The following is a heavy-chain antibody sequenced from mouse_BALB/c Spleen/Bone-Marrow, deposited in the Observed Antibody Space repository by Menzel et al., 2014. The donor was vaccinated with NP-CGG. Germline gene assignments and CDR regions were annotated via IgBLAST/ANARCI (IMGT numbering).Heavy chain of an antibody. Sequence: DVKLQESGPELVKPGASVKTSCKASGYSFTGYFMNWVMQSHGKSLEWIGRINPYNGDTFYNQKFKGKATLTVDKSSSTAHMELRSLASEDSAVYYCARSGYYGSSYFDYWGQGTTLTVSS. V-gene: IGHV1-20*02. D-gene: IGHD1-1*01. CDR2: INPYNGDT. CDR1: GYSFTGYF. J-gene: IGHJ2*01. CDR3: ARSGYYGSSYFDY.